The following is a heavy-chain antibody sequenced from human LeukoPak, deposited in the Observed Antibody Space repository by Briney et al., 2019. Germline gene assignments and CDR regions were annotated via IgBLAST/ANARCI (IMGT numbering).Heavy chain of an antibody. CDR2: INSDGSST. D-gene: IGHD3-3*01. CDR3: TRCITIFGVVYYYYMDV. J-gene: IGHJ6*03. CDR1: GFTFSSYW. Sequence: GGSLRLSCAASGFTFSSYWMHWVRQAPGKGLVWVSRINSDGSSTSYADSVKGRFTISRDNAKNTLYLRMNSLRAEDTAVYYCTRCITIFGVVYYYYMDVWGKGTTVTVSS. V-gene: IGHV3-74*01.